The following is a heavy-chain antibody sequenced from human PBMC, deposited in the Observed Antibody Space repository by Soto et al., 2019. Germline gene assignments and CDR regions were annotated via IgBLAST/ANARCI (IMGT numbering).Heavy chain of an antibody. Sequence: GGSLRLSCAASGFTFSSHAMTWVRQAPGKGLEWVSGISRGGGNTYYADSVKGRFTISSDNSKNTLYLQMNSLRAEDTDVYYCENCLQGSSSGPDYWGQGTLVTVSS. D-gene: IGHD6-6*01. CDR3: ENCLQGSSSGPDY. CDR1: GFTFSSHA. V-gene: IGHV3-23*01. CDR2: ISRGGGNT. J-gene: IGHJ4*02.